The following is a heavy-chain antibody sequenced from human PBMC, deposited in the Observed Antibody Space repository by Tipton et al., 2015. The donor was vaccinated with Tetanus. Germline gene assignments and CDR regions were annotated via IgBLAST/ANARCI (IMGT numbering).Heavy chain of an antibody. CDR3: GRHPQHSGMDV. CDR2: IYYSGTT. J-gene: IGHJ6*02. Sequence: GLVKPSETLSLTCSVSGGSISSNNYYWAWIRQPPGKGLEWIGSIYYSGTTDYSPSLKSRVTISVDTSKNQFSLKLSSLTAADTAIYYCGRHPQHSGMDVWGQGTTVTVSS. V-gene: IGHV4-39*01. CDR1: GGSISSNNYY.